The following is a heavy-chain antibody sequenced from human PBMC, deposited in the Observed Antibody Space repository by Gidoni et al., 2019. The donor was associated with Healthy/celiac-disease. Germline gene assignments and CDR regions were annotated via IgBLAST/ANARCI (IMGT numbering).Heavy chain of an antibody. D-gene: IGHD6-19*01. CDR3: ARAGYSSGWYQDY. J-gene: IGHJ4*02. V-gene: IGHV3-21*01. CDR2: ISSSSSYI. CDR1: GFTFSGYS. Sequence: EVQLVESGGGLVKPGGSLRLSCAASGFTFSGYSMNWVRQAPGKGLEWVSSISSSSSYIYYADSVKGRFTISRDNAKNSLYLQMNSLRAEDTAVYYCARAGYSSGWYQDYWGQGTLVTVSS.